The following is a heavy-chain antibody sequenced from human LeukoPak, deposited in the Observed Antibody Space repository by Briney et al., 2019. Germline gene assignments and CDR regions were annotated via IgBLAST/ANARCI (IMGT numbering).Heavy chain of an antibody. CDR3: ARDNSVRDEAWWFNP. D-gene: IGHD5-24*01. V-gene: IGHV1-8*01. J-gene: IGHJ5*02. CDR1: GYNFTSSD. Sequence: ASVKVSCKASGYNFTSSDINWVRQATGQGLEWMGWRNPNRDYTGYAQKFQGRVTMTRDTSISTAYMELSRLRSDDTAVYYCARDNSVRDEAWWFNPWGQGTLVTVSS. CDR2: RNPNRDYT.